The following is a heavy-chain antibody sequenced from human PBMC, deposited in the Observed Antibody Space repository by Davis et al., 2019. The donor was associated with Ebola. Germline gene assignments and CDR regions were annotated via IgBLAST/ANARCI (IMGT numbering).Heavy chain of an antibody. CDR1: GFAFSSYS. J-gene: IGHJ6*02. V-gene: IGHV3-21*01. CDR3: ARDMSWFGELLYRRGYYGMDV. D-gene: IGHD3-10*01. CDR2: ISSSSSYI. Sequence: GESLKISCAASGFAFSSYSMNWVRQAPGKGLEWVSSISSSSSYIYYADSVKGRFTISRDNAKNSLYLQMNSLRAEDTAVYYCARDMSWFGELLYRRGYYGMDVWGQGTTVTVSS.